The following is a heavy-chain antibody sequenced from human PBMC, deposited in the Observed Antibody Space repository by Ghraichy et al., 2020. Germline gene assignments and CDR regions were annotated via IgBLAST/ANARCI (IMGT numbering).Heavy chain of an antibody. V-gene: IGHV3-33*01. CDR2: IWYDGSNK. CDR3: ARDVGYCSGGSCYGPDY. D-gene: IGHD2-15*01. Sequence: GGSLRLSYAASGFTFSSYGMHWVRQAPGKGLEWVAVIWYDGSNKYYADSVKGRFTISRDNSKNTLYLQMNSLRAEDTAVYYCARDVGYCSGGSCYGPDYWGQGTLVTVYS. CDR1: GFTFSSYG. J-gene: IGHJ4*02.